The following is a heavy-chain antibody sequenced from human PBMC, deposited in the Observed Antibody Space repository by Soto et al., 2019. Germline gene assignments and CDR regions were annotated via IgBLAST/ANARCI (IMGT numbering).Heavy chain of an antibody. Sequence: SETLSLTCTVSGASVTSFYWSWIRQSPGKGLEWIGHIYYGGTANYNPSLRSRVTISVDTSKNQFSLKLISVTAADTAVYYCARLPVLRFLEWSTGGYYYYGMDVWGQGTTVTVSS. D-gene: IGHD3-3*01. CDR1: GASVTSFY. CDR3: ARLPVLRFLEWSTGGYYYYGMDV. V-gene: IGHV4-59*02. CDR2: IYYGGTA. J-gene: IGHJ6*02.